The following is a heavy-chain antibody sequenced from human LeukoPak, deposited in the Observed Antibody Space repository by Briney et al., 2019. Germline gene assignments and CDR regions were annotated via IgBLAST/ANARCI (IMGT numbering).Heavy chain of an antibody. CDR1: GFTFSSCA. CDR3: ATGQQYTKAYFDS. J-gene: IGHJ4*02. Sequence: GGSLRLSCAVSGFTFSSCAMSWVRQAPGRGLEWVSGISGSGAGTYYADSAKGRFTISRDNSKSTLYLQMNSLRAEDTAVYFFATGQQYTKAYFDSWGQGALVTVSS. D-gene: IGHD6-13*01. CDR2: ISGSGAGT. V-gene: IGHV3-23*01.